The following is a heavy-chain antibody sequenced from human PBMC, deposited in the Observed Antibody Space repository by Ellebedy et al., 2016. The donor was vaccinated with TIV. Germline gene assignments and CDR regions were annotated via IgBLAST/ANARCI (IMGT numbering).Heavy chain of an antibody. Sequence: GESLKISCAASGFTFSSYWMSWFRKAPGKGLEWVANIKQDGSAKYYVDSVKGRFTISRDNAKNSLYLQMNSLRAEDTAVYYCASRGGSYYGDYFDYWGQGTLVTVSS. J-gene: IGHJ4*02. CDR3: ASRGGSYYGDYFDY. CDR1: GFTFSSYW. D-gene: IGHD1-26*01. V-gene: IGHV3-7*01. CDR2: IKQDGSAK.